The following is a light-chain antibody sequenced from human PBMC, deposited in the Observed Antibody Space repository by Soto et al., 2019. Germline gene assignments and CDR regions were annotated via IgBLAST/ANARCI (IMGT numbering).Light chain of an antibody. CDR1: FSNIGAGYG. Sequence: QPVLTQPPSVSGAPGQTVTISCTGRFSNIGAGYGVHWYQQQPGAPPKLLIYANTNRPSGVPDRFSGSKSGNSASLAITGLHGEQAADDDCQSCYSSLGGAEVFGGGTKLTVL. CDR2: ANT. V-gene: IGLV1-40*01. CDR3: QSCYSSLGGAEV. J-gene: IGLJ3*02.